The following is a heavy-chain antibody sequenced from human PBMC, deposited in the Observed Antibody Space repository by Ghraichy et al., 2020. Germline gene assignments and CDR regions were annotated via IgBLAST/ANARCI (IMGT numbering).Heavy chain of an antibody. D-gene: IGHD6-25*01. V-gene: IGHV4-61*02. Sequence: SQTLSLTCTVSGGSISSGSYYWSWIRQPAGKGLEWIGRIYTSGSTNYNPSLKSRVTISVDTSKNQFSLKLSSVTAADTAVYYCAREPVLIAAGRGDYWGQGTLVTVSS. CDR2: IYTSGST. J-gene: IGHJ4*02. CDR3: AREPVLIAAGRGDY. CDR1: GGSISSGSYY.